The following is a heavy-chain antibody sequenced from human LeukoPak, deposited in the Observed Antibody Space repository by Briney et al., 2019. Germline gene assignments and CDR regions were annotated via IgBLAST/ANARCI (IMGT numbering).Heavy chain of an antibody. CDR2: IYTSGST. Sequence: SETLSLTCTVSGGSISSYYWSWIRQPAGKGLEWIGRIYTSGSTNYNPSLKSRVTMSVDTSKNQFSLKLSSVTAADTAVYYRAKEDPMLTTLDPWGQGTLVTVSS. J-gene: IGHJ5*02. CDR1: GGSISSYY. V-gene: IGHV4-4*07. D-gene: IGHD4/OR15-4a*01. CDR3: AKEDPMLTTLDP.